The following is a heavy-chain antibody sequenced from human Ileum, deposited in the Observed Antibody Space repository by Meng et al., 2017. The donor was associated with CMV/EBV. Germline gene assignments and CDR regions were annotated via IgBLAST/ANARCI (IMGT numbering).Heavy chain of an antibody. CDR1: GFTFSSYG. CDR2: IKPDGNDK. J-gene: IGHJ4*02. CDR3: ARGSYVSGWNPDRFDS. Sequence: GESLKISCVASGFTFSSYGMHWVRQAPGKGLGWVANIKPDGNDKYYAGSLRGRFTISRDNAKNSLYLQINSLAVEDTAVYFCARGSYVSGWNPDRFDSWGQGMLVTVSS. D-gene: IGHD6-19*01. V-gene: IGHV3-7*04.